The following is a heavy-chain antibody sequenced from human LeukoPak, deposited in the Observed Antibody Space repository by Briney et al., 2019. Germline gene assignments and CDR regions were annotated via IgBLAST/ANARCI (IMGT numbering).Heavy chain of an antibody. V-gene: IGHV1-8*01. CDR3: TRGSSGRRDN. J-gene: IGHJ4*02. Sequence: ASVKVSCKASGYTFTSCDINWVRQATGQGLEWMGWMNPNSGNTGYGQSFQGRITMTRDISIGTAYMELSNLTSEDTAIYYCTRGSSGRRDNWGQGTLVTISA. D-gene: IGHD6-19*01. CDR1: GYTFTSCD. CDR2: MNPNSGNT.